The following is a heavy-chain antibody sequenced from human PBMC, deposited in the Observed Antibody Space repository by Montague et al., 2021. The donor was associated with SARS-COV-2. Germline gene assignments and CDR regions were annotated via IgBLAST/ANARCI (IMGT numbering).Heavy chain of an antibody. V-gene: IGHV6-1*01. CDR3: VRYSGWFYFDF. D-gene: IGHD6-19*01. CDR1: GDCVSSNSVA. CDR2: TYYRSKWYS. Sequence: CAISGDCVSSNSVAWSWTRQSPSRGLEWLGRTYYRSKWYSDYAPSVRGRLTVNPDASKNEFSLELNYVTPEDTAVYYCVRYSGWFYFDFWGQGTLVTVSS. J-gene: IGHJ4*02.